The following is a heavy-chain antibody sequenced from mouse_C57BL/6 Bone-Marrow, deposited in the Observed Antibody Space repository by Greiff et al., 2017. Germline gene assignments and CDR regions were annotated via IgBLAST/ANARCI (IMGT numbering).Heavy chain of an antibody. CDR3: AIYAMDY. Sequence: VQLQQPGAELVKPGASVKVSCKASGYTFTNYWMHWVKQRPGKGLEWIGRIHPTDSDTSYNQKFKGKATLTVDKSSSTAYMQLRRLTYEDSAVFYCAIYAMDYWGQGTSVTVSS. CDR2: IHPTDSDT. J-gene: IGHJ4*01. V-gene: IGHV1-74*01. CDR1: GYTFTNYW.